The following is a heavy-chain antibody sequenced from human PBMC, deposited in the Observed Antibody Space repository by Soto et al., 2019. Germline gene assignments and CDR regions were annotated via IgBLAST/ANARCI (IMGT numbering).Heavy chain of an antibody. Sequence: QVQLQQWGAGLLKPSETLSLTCAVYGGSFSGYYWSWIRQPPGKGLEWIEEINHSGSTNYNPSLKSRVTISVDTSKNQFSLKLSSVTAADTAVYYCARDEDCSGGSCQGLSFDYWGQGTLVTVSS. CDR2: INHSGST. CDR3: ARDEDCSGGSCQGLSFDY. V-gene: IGHV4-34*01. D-gene: IGHD2-15*01. J-gene: IGHJ4*02. CDR1: GGSFSGYY.